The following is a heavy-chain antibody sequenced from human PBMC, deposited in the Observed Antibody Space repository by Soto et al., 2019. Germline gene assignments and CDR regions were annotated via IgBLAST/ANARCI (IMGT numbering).Heavy chain of an antibody. CDR2: INPSGGSA. J-gene: IGHJ4*02. D-gene: IGHD2-2*01. CDR1: GYSFISHY. CDR3: SRDYLSSKLSLSYFDF. Sequence: QVQLVQSGAEVTRPGASVKVSCKASGYSFISHYIHWVRQAPGQGLEWMGFINPSGGSATLAQKLQGRVTMTRDRSSTTVYMELSSLRSEDAAVYYCSRDYLSSKLSLSYFDFWGQGTLVTVSS. V-gene: IGHV1-46*04.